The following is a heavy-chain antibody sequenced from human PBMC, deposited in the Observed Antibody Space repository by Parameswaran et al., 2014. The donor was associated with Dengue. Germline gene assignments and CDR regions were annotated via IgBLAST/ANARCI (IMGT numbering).Heavy chain of an antibody. V-gene: IGHV3-21*01. CDR3: ARGAYYFDY. Sequence: WIRQPPGKGLEWVSSFSSSGTYIAHADSVKGRFTISRDNAKNSLSLQMNSLRAEDTAVYFCARGAYYFDYWGQGALGHRLL. CDR2: FSSSGTYI. J-gene: IGHJ4*02.